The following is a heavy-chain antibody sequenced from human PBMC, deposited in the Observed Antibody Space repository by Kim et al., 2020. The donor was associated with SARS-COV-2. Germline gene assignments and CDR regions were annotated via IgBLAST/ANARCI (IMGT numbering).Heavy chain of an antibody. D-gene: IGHD3-9*01. Sequence: GGSLRLSCAASGFTFSNAWMSWVRQAPGKGLEWVGRIKSKTDGGTTDYAAPVKGRFTISRDDSKNTLYLQMNSLKTEDTAVYYCTTEAVYDILTGYGEYFQHWGQGTLVTVSS. J-gene: IGHJ1*01. CDR3: TTEAVYDILTGYGEYFQH. V-gene: IGHV3-15*01. CDR1: GFTFSNAW. CDR2: IKSKTDGGTT.